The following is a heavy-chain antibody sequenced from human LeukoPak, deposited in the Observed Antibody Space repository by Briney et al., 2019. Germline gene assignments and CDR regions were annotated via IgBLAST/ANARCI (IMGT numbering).Heavy chain of an antibody. J-gene: IGHJ4*02. CDR3: ARGGKIEYYFDY. V-gene: IGHV4-30-2*01. CDR1: GGSISSGGYY. D-gene: IGHD3-16*01. Sequence: SETLSLTCTVSGGSISSGGYYWSWIRQPPGKGLEWIGYIYHSGSTYYNPSLKSRVTISVDRSKNQFSLKLSSVTAADTAVYYCARGGKIEYYFDYWGQGTLVTVSS. CDR2: IYHSGST.